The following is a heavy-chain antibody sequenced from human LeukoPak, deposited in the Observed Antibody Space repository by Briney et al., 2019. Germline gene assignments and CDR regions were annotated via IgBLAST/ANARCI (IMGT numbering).Heavy chain of an antibody. Sequence: PGGSLRLSCAASGFTFDDYAMHWVRQAPGKGLEWVSGISWNSGSIGYADSVKGRFTISRDNAKNSLYLQMNSLRAEDMALYYCARGPTPLPSYCSGGSCYSIAAGSDAFDIWGQGTMVTVSS. D-gene: IGHD2-15*01. CDR2: ISWNSGSI. J-gene: IGHJ3*02. V-gene: IGHV3-9*03. CDR1: GFTFDDYA. CDR3: ARGPTPLPSYCSGGSCYSIAAGSDAFDI.